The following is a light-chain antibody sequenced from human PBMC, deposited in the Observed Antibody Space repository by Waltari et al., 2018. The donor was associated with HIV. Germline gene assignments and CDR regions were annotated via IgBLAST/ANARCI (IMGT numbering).Light chain of an antibody. CDR1: SSEVDGYNF. CDR2: DVF. V-gene: IGLV2-23*02. CDR3: CSYAGSRTWV. Sequence: SAVTQPASVSGSPGQSITISCTGTSSEVDGYNFVSWYQQHPGKAPKLIIFDVFKRPSGVSVRCSGTKSVNTSSLTISGLQSEDEADYYCCSYAGSRTWVFGGGTKVTVL. J-gene: IGLJ3*02.